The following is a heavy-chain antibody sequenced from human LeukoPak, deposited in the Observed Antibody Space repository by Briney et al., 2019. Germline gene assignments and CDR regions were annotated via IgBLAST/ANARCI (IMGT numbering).Heavy chain of an antibody. Sequence: GGSLRLSCAASGFTFSAYEMNWVRQAPGKGLEYVSYISGGATIILYADSVKGRFTNSRDNAKNSLYLQMDSLRPEDTAVYYCARTPLFYNGSKTPRVYFDNWGQGTLVSVSS. CDR3: ARTPLFYNGSKTPRVYFDN. V-gene: IGHV3-48*03. D-gene: IGHD5-24*01. CDR1: GFTFSAYE. CDR2: ISGGATII. J-gene: IGHJ4*02.